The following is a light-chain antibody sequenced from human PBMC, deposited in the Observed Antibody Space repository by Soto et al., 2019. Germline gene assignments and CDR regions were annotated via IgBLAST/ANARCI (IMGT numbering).Light chain of an antibody. V-gene: IGLV2-11*01. CDR1: SSDVGAYNY. Sequence: QSVLTQPRSVSGSPGQSVAISCTGTSSDVGAYNYVSWYQQHPGKAPKVMIFDVNKRPSGVPDRFSGSKSGNTASLTISGLQAEDEADYYCCSYAGRYTYVFGTGTKVTVL. CDR3: CSYAGRYTYV. J-gene: IGLJ1*01. CDR2: DVN.